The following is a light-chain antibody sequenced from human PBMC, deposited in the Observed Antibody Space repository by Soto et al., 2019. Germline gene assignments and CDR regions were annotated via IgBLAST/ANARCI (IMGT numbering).Light chain of an antibody. CDR1: SSNIGGNY. CDR2: RND. J-gene: IGLJ3*02. V-gene: IGLV1-47*01. CDR3: VAWDGSLSSVL. Sequence: QSVLTQPPSASGTPGQRVTISCSGSSSNIGGNYVYWYQQLPGTAPKLLIYRNDQRPSGVPDRFSGSKSGTSGSLAISGPRSEDEADYYCVAWDGSLSSVLFGGGTKLTVL.